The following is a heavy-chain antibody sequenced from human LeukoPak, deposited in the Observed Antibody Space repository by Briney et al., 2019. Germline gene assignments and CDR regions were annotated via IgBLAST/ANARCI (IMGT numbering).Heavy chain of an antibody. D-gene: IGHD3-22*01. CDR1: GFTFSSYE. CDR3: ARNGGITMMGYVDY. CDR2: ISSSGSTI. J-gene: IGHJ4*02. V-gene: IGHV3-48*03. Sequence: GGSLRLSCAASGFTFSSYEMNWVRQAPGKGLEWVSYISSSGSTIYYADSVKGRFTISRDNAKNSLYLQMNSLRAEDTALYYCARNGGITMMGYVDYWGQGTLVTVSS.